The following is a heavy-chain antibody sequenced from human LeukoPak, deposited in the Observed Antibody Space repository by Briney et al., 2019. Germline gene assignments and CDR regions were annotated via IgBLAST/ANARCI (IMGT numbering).Heavy chain of an antibody. D-gene: IGHD2-15*01. CDR3: ARASGSGRDY. CDR2: IYYSGST. Sequence: SETLSLTCTVSGGSISSYYWSWIRQPPGKGLEWIGYIYYSGSTNYNPSLKSRVTISVDTSKNQFSLKLSSVTAADTAVYYCARASGSGRDYWGQGTLVTVSS. V-gene: IGHV4-59*01. J-gene: IGHJ4*02. CDR1: GGSISSYY.